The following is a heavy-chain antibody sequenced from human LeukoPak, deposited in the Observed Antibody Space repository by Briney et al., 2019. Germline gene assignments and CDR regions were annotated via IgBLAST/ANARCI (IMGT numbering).Heavy chain of an antibody. J-gene: IGHJ5*02. CDR2: VYYSGST. D-gene: IGHD2-2*01. CDR1: GGSISSSNYY. Sequence: SETLSLTCTVSGGSISSSNYYWGWIRQPPGKGLEWIGSVYYSGSTYYNPSLKSRVTISVDTSKNQFSLKLSSVTAADTAVYYCARGGEVVPAAINWFDPWGQGTLVTVSS. V-gene: IGHV4-39*07. CDR3: ARGGEVVPAAINWFDP.